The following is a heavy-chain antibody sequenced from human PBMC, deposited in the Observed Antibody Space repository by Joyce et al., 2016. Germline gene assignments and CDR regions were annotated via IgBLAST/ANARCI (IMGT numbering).Heavy chain of an antibody. CDR1: GDYISSGSFY. V-gene: IGHV4-61*01. Sequence: QVQLQESGPGLVKPSETLTLTCTVSGDYISSGSFYWNWIRQPPGKGLEWIGHIDYSGSTNDSPSFKSRLTMSVDTPKRQFSLKLSSVTAADTAVYYWAAYRGSSYYLHYYTMDVWGPGATVTVSS. J-gene: IGHJ6*02. CDR2: IDYSGST. CDR3: AAYRGSSYYLHYYTMDV. D-gene: IGHD3-10*01.